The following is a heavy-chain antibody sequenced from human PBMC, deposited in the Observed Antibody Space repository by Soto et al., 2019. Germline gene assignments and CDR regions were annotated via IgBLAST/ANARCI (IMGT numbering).Heavy chain of an antibody. J-gene: IGHJ4*02. CDR2: IYYSGST. CDR1: GGSISSHY. D-gene: IGHD3-10*01. V-gene: IGHV4-59*11. CDR3: AREGSHDF. Sequence: SETLSLTCTVSGGSISSHYWSWIRQPPGKGLEWIGYIYYSGSTNYNPSLKSRVIISRDNAKNSLYLQINSLRADDTAVFYCAREGSHDFWGQGTLVTVSS.